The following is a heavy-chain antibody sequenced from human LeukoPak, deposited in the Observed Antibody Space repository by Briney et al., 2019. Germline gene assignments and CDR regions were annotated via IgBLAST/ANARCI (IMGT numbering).Heavy chain of an antibody. CDR1: GYTFTSYG. CDR3: ARERDYYDSSGYYHSFDY. CDR2: ISAYNGNT. Sequence: ASVKVSCKASGYTFTSYGISWVRQAPRQGLEWVGWISAYNGNTNYAQKLQGRVTMTTDTSTSTAYMELRSLRSDDTAVYYCARERDYYDSSGYYHSFDYWGQGTLVTVSS. D-gene: IGHD3-22*01. J-gene: IGHJ4*02. V-gene: IGHV1-18*01.